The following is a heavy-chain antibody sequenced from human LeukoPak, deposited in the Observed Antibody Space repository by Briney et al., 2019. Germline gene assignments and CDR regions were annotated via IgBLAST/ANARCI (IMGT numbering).Heavy chain of an antibody. CDR1: GFTLGRSW. CDR3: SRWPWYYIHV. CDR2: INTDGSST. J-gene: IGHJ6*03. V-gene: IGHV3-74*01. Sequence: GGSLRLSCPSSGFTLGRSWMHWLRQTPEKGLVWVSRINTDGSSTNYADSVKGQFTISRHNAKNTMYLQMYSLRAEYPAVYYCSRWPWYYIHVWGKGTTVTVSS.